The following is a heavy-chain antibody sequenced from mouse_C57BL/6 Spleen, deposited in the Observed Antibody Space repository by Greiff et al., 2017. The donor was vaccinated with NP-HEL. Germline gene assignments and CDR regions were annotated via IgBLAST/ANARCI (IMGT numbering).Heavy chain of an antibody. CDR2: INPSTGGT. D-gene: IGHD2-3*01. Sequence: EVQLQQSGPELVKPGASVKISCKASGYSFTGYYMNWVKQSPEKSLEWIGEINPSTGGTTYNQKFKAKATLTVDKSSSTAYMQLKSLTSEDSAVYYCARSYGYYEGYYFDYWGQGTTLTVSS. CDR1: GYSFTGYY. V-gene: IGHV1-42*01. CDR3: ARSYGYYEGYYFDY. J-gene: IGHJ2*01.